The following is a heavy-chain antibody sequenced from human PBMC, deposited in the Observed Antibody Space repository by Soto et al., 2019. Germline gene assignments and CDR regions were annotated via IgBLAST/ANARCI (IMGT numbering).Heavy chain of an antibody. CDR1: GGAFSGYY. Sequence: TLSLTCAVYGGAFSGYYWSCILQPPGKGLEWGGEINHSGSTNYNPTLKSRVTIYVDTSKSQFSLKLSSVTDAETAVYYCARGRPRYCSSTSCYFERGHYFDYWGQGTLVTVSS. D-gene: IGHD2-2*01. J-gene: IGHJ4*02. V-gene: IGHV4-34*01. CDR3: ARGRPRYCSSTSCYFERGHYFDY. CDR2: INHSGST.